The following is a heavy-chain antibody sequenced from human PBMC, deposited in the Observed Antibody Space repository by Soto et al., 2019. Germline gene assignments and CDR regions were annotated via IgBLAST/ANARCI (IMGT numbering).Heavy chain of an antibody. J-gene: IGHJ5*02. CDR2: IYYSGST. Sequence: QVQLQESGPGLVKPSETLSLTCTVSGGSISSYYWNWIRQPPGKGLEWIGSIYYSGSTNYNPSLKSRVTISVDTSKNQFSLKLSSVTAADTAVYYCARDISGGYNWFDPWGHGTLVTVSS. V-gene: IGHV4-59*01. CDR1: GGSISSYY. CDR3: ARDISGGYNWFDP. D-gene: IGHD5-12*01.